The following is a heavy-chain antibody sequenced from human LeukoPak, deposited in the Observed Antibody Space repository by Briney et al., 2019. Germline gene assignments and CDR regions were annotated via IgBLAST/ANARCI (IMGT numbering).Heavy chain of an antibody. CDR1: GYTFTGYY. J-gene: IGHJ5*02. D-gene: IGHD4-23*01. CDR3: ARDNSVEDTAWWFDP. V-gene: IGHV1-2*02. CDR2: INPNSGGT. Sequence: ASVKVSCKASGYTFTGYYMHWVRQAPGQGLEWMGWINPNSGGTNYAQKFQGRVTMTRDMSTSTDYMELSSLRSEDTAVYYCARDNSVEDTAWWFDPWGQGTLVTVSS.